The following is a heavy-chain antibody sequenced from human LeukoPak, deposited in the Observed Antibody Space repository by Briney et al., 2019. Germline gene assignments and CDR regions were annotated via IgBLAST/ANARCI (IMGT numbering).Heavy chain of an antibody. CDR3: ASDDTSVPAYYYDSSGGDY. Sequence: ASVKVPCKASGYTFTDYYMHWVRQSPGQVLECMRRINPNSHDTNYAQKFQGRLTMTRDTSISTTYMELNRLRSDDTAVYYCASDDTSVPAYYYDSSGGDYWGQGTLVTVSS. J-gene: IGHJ4*02. D-gene: IGHD3-22*01. V-gene: IGHV1-2*06. CDR1: GYTFTDYY. CDR2: INPNSHDT.